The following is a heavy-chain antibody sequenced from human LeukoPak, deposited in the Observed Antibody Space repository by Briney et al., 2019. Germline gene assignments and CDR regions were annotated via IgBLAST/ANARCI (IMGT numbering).Heavy chain of an antibody. Sequence: PGGSLRLSCVASGSTFYNYAMHWDRQAPGKGLEYVSAIGGNGDTSYYADSVKGRFTISRDNSKNTVYLQLGSLRTEDMAVYYCATRHEYSYPYWGQGTLVTVSS. CDR3: ATRHEYSYPY. CDR2: IGGNGDTS. J-gene: IGHJ4*02. D-gene: IGHD5-18*01. CDR1: GSTFYNYA. V-gene: IGHV3-64*02.